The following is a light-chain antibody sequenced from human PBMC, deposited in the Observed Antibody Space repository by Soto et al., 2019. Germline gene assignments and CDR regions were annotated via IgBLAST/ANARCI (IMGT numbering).Light chain of an antibody. V-gene: IGLV2-14*01. CDR3: SSYTSSSTYV. Sequence: QSALTQPASVSGSPGQSITISCTGTSSDVGGYHYVSWYQQYPGKAPKVMIYDVSNRPSGVSNRFSGSKSGTTASLTFSGLQAEDEADYYCSSYTSSSTYVFGTGTKVTVL. CDR1: SSDVGGYHY. J-gene: IGLJ1*01. CDR2: DVS.